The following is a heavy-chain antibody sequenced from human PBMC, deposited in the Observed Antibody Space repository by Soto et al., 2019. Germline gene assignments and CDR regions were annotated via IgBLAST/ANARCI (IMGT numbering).Heavy chain of an antibody. D-gene: IGHD1-26*01. Sequence: QVQLVESGGGVVQPGRSLRLSCAASGFSFSGYGMHWVRQAPDKGLEWVAIISYDGGNRYYAESVKDRFTISRDNSKNTVFLETNSLRSEDTAMYYCAKTLLLYSGSNDDSWGQGTLVTVSS. CDR3: AKTLLLYSGSNDDS. CDR2: ISYDGGNR. CDR1: GFSFSGYG. J-gene: IGHJ5*02. V-gene: IGHV3-30*18.